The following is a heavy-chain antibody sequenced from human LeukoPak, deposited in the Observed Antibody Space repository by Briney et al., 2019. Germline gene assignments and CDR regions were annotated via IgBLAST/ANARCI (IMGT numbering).Heavy chain of an antibody. CDR3: AKDPRSYYYYYGMDV. J-gene: IGHJ6*02. Sequence: GSLRLSCAASGFTFSSYAMSWVRQAPGKGLEWVSAISGSGGSTYYADSVKGRFTISRDNSKNTLYLQMNSLRAEDTAVYYCAKDPRSYYYYYGMDVWGQGTTVTVSS. CDR1: GFTFSSYA. CDR2: ISGSGGST. V-gene: IGHV3-23*01.